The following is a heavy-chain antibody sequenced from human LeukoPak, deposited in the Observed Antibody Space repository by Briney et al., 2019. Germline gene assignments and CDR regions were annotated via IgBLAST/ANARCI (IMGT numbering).Heavy chain of an antibody. D-gene: IGHD1-14*01. CDR3: ARAPITGTTGY. CDR1: GFTFSSYA. Sequence: GGSLRLSCAASGFTFSSYAMSWVRQAPGKGLEWVSAISGSGGSTYYADSVKGRFTISRDNAKNSLYLQMNSLRAEDTAVYYCARAPITGTTGYWGQGTLVTVSS. CDR2: ISGSGGST. J-gene: IGHJ4*02. V-gene: IGHV3-23*01.